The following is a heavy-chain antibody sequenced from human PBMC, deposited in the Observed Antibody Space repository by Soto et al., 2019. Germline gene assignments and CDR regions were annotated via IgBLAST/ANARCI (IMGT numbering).Heavy chain of an antibody. J-gene: IGHJ4*02. CDR3: AEHRNKRRSFYY. CDR1: GFTFSSYA. V-gene: IGHV3-23*01. CDR2: ISGSGGST. Sequence: GGSLRLSCAASGFTFSSYAMSWVRQAPGKGLEWVSAISGSGGSTYYADSVKGRFTISRDNSKNTLYLQMNSLRAEDTAVYYCAEHRNKRRSFYYCGQGTLVTVSS.